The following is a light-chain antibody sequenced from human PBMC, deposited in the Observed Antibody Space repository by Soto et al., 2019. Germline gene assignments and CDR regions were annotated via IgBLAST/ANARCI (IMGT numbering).Light chain of an antibody. CDR2: SNN. V-gene: IGLV1-44*01. Sequence: QSVLTQPPSASGTPGQRVTISCSGSSSNIGSNIVNWYQQFPGTAPKLLIYSNNQRPSGVPDRFSGSKSGTSASLAISGLQSEGEADYYCAAWDDSLNGWVFGGGTKLTVL. J-gene: IGLJ3*02. CDR3: AAWDDSLNGWV. CDR1: SSNIGSNI.